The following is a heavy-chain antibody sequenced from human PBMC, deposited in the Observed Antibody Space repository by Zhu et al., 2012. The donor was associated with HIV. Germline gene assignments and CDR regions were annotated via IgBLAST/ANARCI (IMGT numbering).Heavy chain of an antibody. CDR3: ARSAKGNWSLTR. V-gene: IGHV4-59*11. Sequence: QVQLQESGPGLVKPSETLSLTCTVSGGSMSSHYWNWVRQPPGKGLQWIGYMYSSGSTKYNFSLKSRVAISLDMSKNQFSLNLSSVTTADTAVYYCARSAKGNWSLTRWGQGALVTVSS. CDR1: GGSMSSHY. D-gene: IGHD1-1*01. J-gene: IGHJ4*02. CDR2: MYSSGST.